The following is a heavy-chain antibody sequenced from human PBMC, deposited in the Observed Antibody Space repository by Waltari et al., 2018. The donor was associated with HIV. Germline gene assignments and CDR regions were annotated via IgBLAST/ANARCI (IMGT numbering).Heavy chain of an antibody. J-gene: IGHJ3*02. CDR3: SRQTAEDAFDI. Sequence: EVQLVESGGGLVQPGGSLRLSCAASGFTFSSYWMSWVRQAPGKGLEWVANIKQDGSEKYYVDSVKGRFTISRDNAKNSLYLQMNSLRAEDTAVYYCSRQTAEDAFDIWGQGTMVTVSS. CDR1: GFTFSSYW. V-gene: IGHV3-7*01. CDR2: IKQDGSEK.